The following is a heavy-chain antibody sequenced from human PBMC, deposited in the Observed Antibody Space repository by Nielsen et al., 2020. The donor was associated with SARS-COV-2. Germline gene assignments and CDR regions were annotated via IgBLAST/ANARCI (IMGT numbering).Heavy chain of an antibody. CDR1: GGSISSYY. CDR2: MYYSGST. CDR3: ARHHYVTFFGVVIIGWFDP. J-gene: IGHJ5*02. Sequence: SETLSLTCTVSGGSISSYYWSWIRQPPGKGLEWIGYMYYSGSTNYNPSLKSRVTISVDTSKNQFSLKLSSVTAADTAVYYCARHHYVTFFGVVIIGWFDPWGQGTLVTVSS. V-gene: IGHV4-59*08. D-gene: IGHD3-3*01.